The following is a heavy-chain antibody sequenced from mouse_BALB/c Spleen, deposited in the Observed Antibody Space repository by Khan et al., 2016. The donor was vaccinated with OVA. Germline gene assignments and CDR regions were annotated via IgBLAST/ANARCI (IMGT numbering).Heavy chain of an antibody. CDR1: GYSITSGYG. CDR2: ISYSGST. CDR3: ARTARIKY. D-gene: IGHD1-2*01. J-gene: IGHJ2*01. V-gene: IGHV3-2*02. Sequence: VQLQESGPGLVKPSQSLSLTCAVTGYSITSGYGWNWIRQFPGNKLEWMGYISYSGSTNYNPSLKSRISITRDTSKNQFFLQLNSVTTEDTATYYCARTARIKYWGQGTTLTVSS.